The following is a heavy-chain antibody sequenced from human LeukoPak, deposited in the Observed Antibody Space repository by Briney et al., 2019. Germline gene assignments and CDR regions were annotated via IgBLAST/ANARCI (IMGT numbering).Heavy chain of an antibody. V-gene: IGHV1-69*04. Sequence: GASVKVSCKASGGTFISYAISWVRQAPGQGLEWMGRIIPILGIANYAQKFQGRVTITADKSTSTAYMELSSLRSEDTAVYYCARAYYYGSGSYIDYWGQGTLVTVSS. CDR2: IIPILGIA. CDR1: GGTFISYA. D-gene: IGHD3-10*01. CDR3: ARAYYYGSGSYIDY. J-gene: IGHJ4*02.